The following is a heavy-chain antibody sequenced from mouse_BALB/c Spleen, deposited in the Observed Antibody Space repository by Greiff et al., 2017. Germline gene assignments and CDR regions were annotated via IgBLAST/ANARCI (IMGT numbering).Heavy chain of an antibody. J-gene: IGHJ3*01. CDR2: ISSGGSYT. D-gene: IGHD1-2*01. V-gene: IGHV5-6-4*01. CDR3: TREGGITTATFAY. Sequence: EVQVVESGGGLVKPGGSLKLSCAASGFTFSSYTMSWVRQTPEKRLEWVATISSGGSYTYYPDSVKGRFTISRDNAKNTLYLQMSSLKSEDTAMYYCTREGGITTATFAYGGQGTLVTVSA. CDR1: GFTFSSYT.